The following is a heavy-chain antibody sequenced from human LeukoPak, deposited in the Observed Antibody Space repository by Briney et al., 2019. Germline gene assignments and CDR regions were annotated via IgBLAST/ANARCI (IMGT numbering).Heavy chain of an antibody. CDR1: GYSFTSYW. CDR2: IYPGDSDT. Sequence: GESLKISCKGSGYSFTSYWIGWLRQMPGKGLEWMGIIYPGDSDTRYSPSFQGQVTISADKSISTAYLQWSSLKASDTAMYYCARIAAATRNYYYYYGMDVWGQGTTVTVSS. CDR3: ARIAAATRNYYYYYGMDV. D-gene: IGHD6-13*01. J-gene: IGHJ6*02. V-gene: IGHV5-51*01.